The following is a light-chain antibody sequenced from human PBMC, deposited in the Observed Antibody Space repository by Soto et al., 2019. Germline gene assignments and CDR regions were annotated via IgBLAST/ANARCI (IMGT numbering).Light chain of an antibody. V-gene: IGLV2-11*01. J-gene: IGLJ1*01. CDR1: SSDFGGYNY. Sequence: QSALTQPRSVSGSPGQSVTISCTGTSSDFGGYNYVSWYQQHPGKAPKVMIYDVSERHSGVPDRFSGSKSGNTASLTISGLQAEEEADYYCFSYAGSPRYVLGTGTKLTVL. CDR2: DVS. CDR3: FSYAGSPRYV.